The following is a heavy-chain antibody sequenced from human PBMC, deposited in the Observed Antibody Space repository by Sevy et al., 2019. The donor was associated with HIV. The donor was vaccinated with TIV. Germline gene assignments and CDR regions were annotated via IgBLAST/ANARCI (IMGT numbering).Heavy chain of an antibody. CDR3: ARDLIRNAFDI. CDR1: GLTVSSSD. V-gene: IGHV3-66*01. D-gene: IGHD3-16*01. CDR2: IYSGVST. J-gene: IGHJ3*02. Sequence: GGSLRLSCAASGLTVSSSDMSWVRQAPGKGLECVSVIYSGVSTYYAYSVKGRFTISRVNSKDTLYLQMNSLKADDTAVYYCARDLIRNAFDIWGQGTMVTVSS.